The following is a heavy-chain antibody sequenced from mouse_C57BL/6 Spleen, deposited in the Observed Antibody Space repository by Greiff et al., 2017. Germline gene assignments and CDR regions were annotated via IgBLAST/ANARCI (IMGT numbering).Heavy chain of an antibody. D-gene: IGHD2-4*01. Sequence: VQLQQPGAELVKPGASVKLSCKASGYTFTSYWMHWVKQRPGQGLEWIGMIHPNSGSTNYNEKFKSKATLTVDKSSSTAYMQLSSLTSEDSAVYYCAREGDYDYDEGTWFAYWGQGTLVTVSA. J-gene: IGHJ3*01. V-gene: IGHV1-64*01. CDR1: GYTFTSYW. CDR2: IHPNSGST. CDR3: AREGDYDYDEGTWFAY.